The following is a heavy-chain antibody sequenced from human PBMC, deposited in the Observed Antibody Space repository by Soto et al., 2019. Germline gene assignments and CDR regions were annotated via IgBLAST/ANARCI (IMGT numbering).Heavy chain of an antibody. CDR3: ARDRSLNFWTGYGMDV. CDR2: IIPVFVTP. V-gene: IGHV1-69*13. J-gene: IGHJ6*02. Sequence: GASVKVSGNASGEDVSHYAVSWVRQAPGQGLECMGGIIPVFVTPNIAQKFQGRVIVTADESTNIASLELRSLRSEDTAVYFCARDRSLNFWTGYGMDVWGQGPTVTVSS. CDR1: GEDVSHYA. D-gene: IGHD3-9*01.